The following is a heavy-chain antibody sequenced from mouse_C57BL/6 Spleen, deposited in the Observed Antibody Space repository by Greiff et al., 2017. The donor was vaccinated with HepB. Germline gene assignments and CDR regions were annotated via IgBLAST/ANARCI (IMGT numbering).Heavy chain of an antibody. CDR3: ATDDYAWFAY. V-gene: IGHV5-17*01. J-gene: IGHJ3*01. CDR1: GFTFSDYG. CDR2: ISSGSSTI. Sequence: EVKLVESGGGLVKPGGSLKLSCAASGFTFSDYGMHWVRLAPEKGLEWVAYISSGSSTIYYADTVKGRFTIARDNAKNTLFLQMTSLRSEDTAMYYCATDDYAWFAYWGQGTLVTVSA. D-gene: IGHD2-4*01.